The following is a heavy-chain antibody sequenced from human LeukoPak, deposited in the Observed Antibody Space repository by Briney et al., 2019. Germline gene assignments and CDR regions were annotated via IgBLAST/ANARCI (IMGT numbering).Heavy chain of an antibody. J-gene: IGHJ4*02. CDR1: GFTFSSCW. CDR2: IKRDGSEK. CDR3: ARGESPAARPGYFDY. D-gene: IGHD6-6*01. V-gene: IGHV3-7*05. Sequence: PGGSLRLSCAASGFTFSSCWMSWVRQAPGKGLEWVANIKRDGSEKYYVDSVKGRFTISRDNAKNSLYLQMNSLRAEDTAVYYCARGESPAARPGYFDYWGQGTLVTVSS.